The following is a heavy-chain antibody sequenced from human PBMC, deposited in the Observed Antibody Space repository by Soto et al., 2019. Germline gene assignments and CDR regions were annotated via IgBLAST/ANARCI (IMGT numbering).Heavy chain of an antibody. V-gene: IGHV3-48*01. CDR3: ARDLSWGSNWYYYMDV. Sequence: GGSLRLSCATSGFILSDCAMNWVRQAPGKGQEWVSYISSSSSVIDYADSVKGRFTVSRDNASNSLYLQMNSLRAEDTAVYYCARDLSWGSNWYYYMDVWGKGTTVTVSS. CDR2: ISSSSSVI. J-gene: IGHJ6*03. D-gene: IGHD7-27*01. CDR1: GFILSDCA.